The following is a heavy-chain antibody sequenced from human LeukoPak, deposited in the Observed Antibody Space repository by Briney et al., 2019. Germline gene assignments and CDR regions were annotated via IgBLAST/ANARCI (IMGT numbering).Heavy chain of an antibody. CDR1: GFTFSSYS. V-gene: IGHV3-48*01. CDR2: ISSSSSTI. Sequence: GGSLRLSCAASGFTFSSYSMNWVRQAPGKGLEWVSYISSSSSTIYYADSVKGRFTISRDNSKNTLYLQMNGLRADDTAVYYCATAGSGDYGIFDYWGPGTLVTVSS. J-gene: IGHJ4*02. CDR3: ATAGSGDYGIFDY. D-gene: IGHD4-17*01.